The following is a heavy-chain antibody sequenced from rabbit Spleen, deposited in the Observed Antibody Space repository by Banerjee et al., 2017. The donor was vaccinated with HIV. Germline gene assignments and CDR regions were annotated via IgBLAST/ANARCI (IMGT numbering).Heavy chain of an antibody. Sequence: QSLEESGGDLVKPGASLTLTCTASGFSFSSSYYMYWVRQAPGKGLEWIACIHADSSGNTWYASWVNGRFTISKTSSTTVTLQMTSLTAADTATYFCARETAGYGGSMDLWGPGTLVTVS. CDR3: ARETAGYGGSMDL. CDR1: GFSFSSSYY. J-gene: IGHJ6*01. D-gene: IGHD4-2*01. V-gene: IGHV1S40*01. CDR2: IHADSSGNT.